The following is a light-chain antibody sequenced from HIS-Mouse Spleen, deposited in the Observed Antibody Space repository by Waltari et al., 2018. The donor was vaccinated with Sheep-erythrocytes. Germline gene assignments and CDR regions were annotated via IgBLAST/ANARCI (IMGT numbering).Light chain of an antibody. CDR2: DAS. Sequence: EIVLTQSPATLSLSPGERATLSCRASQSVSSYLAWYQQKPGQAPRLLIYDASNRATGIPARFSGSGSGTDFTLTISSLAPEDLAVYYCQQRSNWYTFGQGTKLEIK. J-gene: IGKJ2*01. V-gene: IGKV3-11*01. CDR3: QQRSNWYT. CDR1: QSVSSY.